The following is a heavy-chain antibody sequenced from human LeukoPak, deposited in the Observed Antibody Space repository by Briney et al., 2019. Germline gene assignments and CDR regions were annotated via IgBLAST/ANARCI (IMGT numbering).Heavy chain of an antibody. V-gene: IGHV4-30-4*01. CDR2: IYSGGIT. Sequence: SQTLTLTCTVSGGTISSGDYYWSWMRQPPGKGLEWVGYIYSGGITYYNPSLKSRVTISVDTSKNQFSLKLSSVTAADTAVYYCARDVPVAWDRYGMDVWGQGTTVTVSS. CDR3: ARDVPVAWDRYGMDV. D-gene: IGHD1-26*01. CDR1: GGTISSGDYY. J-gene: IGHJ6*02.